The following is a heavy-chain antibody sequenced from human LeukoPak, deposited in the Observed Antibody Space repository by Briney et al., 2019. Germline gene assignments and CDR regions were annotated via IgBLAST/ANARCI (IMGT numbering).Heavy chain of an antibody. CDR1: GGTFSSYA. CDR3: ARDYGYNSGRPGYYFDY. Sequence: SVKVSCKASGGTFSSYAISWVRQASGQGLEWMGRIIPIFGIANYAQKFQGRVTITADKSTSTAYMELSSLRSEDTAVYYCARDYGYNSGRPGYYFDYWGQGTLVTVSS. D-gene: IGHD5-24*01. J-gene: IGHJ4*02. V-gene: IGHV1-69*04. CDR2: IIPIFGIA.